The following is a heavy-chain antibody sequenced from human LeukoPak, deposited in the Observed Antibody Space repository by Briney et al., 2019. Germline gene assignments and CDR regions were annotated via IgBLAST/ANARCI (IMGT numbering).Heavy chain of an antibody. J-gene: IGHJ6*03. Sequence: VASVKVSCKASGYTFTSYGISWVRQAPGQGLEWMGWISAYNGNTNYAQKLQGRVTMTTDTSTSTAYMELRSLRSDDTAVYYCARVFCGGSCYSRYYYYYMDVWGKGTTVTVSS. CDR2: ISAYNGNT. CDR1: GYTFTSYG. CDR3: ARVFCGGSCYSRYYYYYMDV. V-gene: IGHV1-18*01. D-gene: IGHD2-15*01.